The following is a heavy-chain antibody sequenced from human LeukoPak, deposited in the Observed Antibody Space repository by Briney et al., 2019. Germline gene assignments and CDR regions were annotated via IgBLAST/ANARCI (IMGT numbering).Heavy chain of an antibody. CDR1: GFTFSDYY. CDR3: ARETRWLQLPDWFDP. CDR2: ISSSGSTI. V-gene: IGHV3-11*04. Sequence: PGGSLRLSCAASGFTFSDYYMSWIRQAPGKGLEWVSYISSSGSTIYYADSVKGRFTISRDNAKNSLYLQMSSLRAEDTAVYYCARETRWLQLPDWFDPWGQGTLVTVSS. J-gene: IGHJ5*02. D-gene: IGHD5-24*01.